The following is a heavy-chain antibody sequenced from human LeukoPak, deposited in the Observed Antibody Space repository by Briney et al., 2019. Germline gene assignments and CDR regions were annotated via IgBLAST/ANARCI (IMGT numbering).Heavy chain of an antibody. D-gene: IGHD6-13*01. CDR1: DFSISSGYY. CDR2: IYQNGVT. CDR3: ARAYFSSWYMNWFDP. Sequence: PSETLSLTCTVSDFSISSGYYWGWLRQPPGKGLEWIGSIYQNGVTINNPSLRSRLSISVDTSKKQFSLTLSSVTAADTAVYYCARAYFSSWYMNWFDPWGQGTLVTVSS. V-gene: IGHV4-38-2*02. J-gene: IGHJ5*02.